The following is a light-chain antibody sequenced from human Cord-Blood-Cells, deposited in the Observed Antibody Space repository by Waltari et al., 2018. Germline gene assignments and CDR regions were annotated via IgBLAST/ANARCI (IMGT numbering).Light chain of an antibody. CDR3: CSYAGSDVV. CDR2: DVS. CDR1: SSDVGGYNY. Sequence: QSALTQPRSVSGSPGQSVTISCTGTSSDVGGYNYVSWYQPHPGKAPKLMIYDVSKRPSGVPDRFSGSKSGNTASLTISGLQAEDEADYYCCSYAGSDVVFGGGTKLTVL. V-gene: IGLV2-11*01. J-gene: IGLJ2*01.